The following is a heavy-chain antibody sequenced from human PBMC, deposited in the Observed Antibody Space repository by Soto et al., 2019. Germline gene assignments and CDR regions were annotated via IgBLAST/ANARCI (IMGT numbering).Heavy chain of an antibody. J-gene: IGHJ4*02. D-gene: IGHD3-22*01. Sequence: SETLSLTCTVSGGSISSSSYYWGWIRQPPGKGLEWIGSIYYSGSTYYNPSLKSRVTMSVDRSRNQFSLKLNSVTAADTAVYYCARVRREYDNSGPVDYWGQGTLVTVSS. V-gene: IGHV4-39*07. CDR2: IYYSGST. CDR3: ARVRREYDNSGPVDY. CDR1: GGSISSSSYY.